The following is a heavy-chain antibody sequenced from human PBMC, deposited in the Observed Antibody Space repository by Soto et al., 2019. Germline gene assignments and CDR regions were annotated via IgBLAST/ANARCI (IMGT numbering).Heavy chain of an antibody. D-gene: IGHD4-4*01. J-gene: IGHJ4*02. V-gene: IGHV4-30-2*01. CDR2: IYHSGST. Sequence: QLQLQESDSGLVKPSQTLSLTCAVSGGSISSGGYSWSWIRQPPGKGLEWIGYIYHSGSTYYNPSLKSRVTISVDRSKNQFSLKLSSVTAADTAVYYCARGPHDYSKEIDYWGQGTLVTVSS. CDR3: ARGPHDYSKEIDY. CDR1: GGSISSGGYS.